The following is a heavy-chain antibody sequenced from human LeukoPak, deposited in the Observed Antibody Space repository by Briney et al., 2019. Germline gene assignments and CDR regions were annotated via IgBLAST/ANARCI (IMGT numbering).Heavy chain of an antibody. J-gene: IGHJ2*01. CDR2: ISAYNGST. CDR1: GYTFTSYG. V-gene: IGHV1-18*01. D-gene: IGHD3-22*01. CDR3: ARESGDSSGVYWYFDL. Sequence: GASLKVSCRASGYTFTSYGISWVRQAPGQGLEWMGWISAYNGSTNYAQKLQGRVTMTTDTSTSTAYMELRSLRSDDTAVYYCARESGDSSGVYWYFDLWGRGTLVTVSS.